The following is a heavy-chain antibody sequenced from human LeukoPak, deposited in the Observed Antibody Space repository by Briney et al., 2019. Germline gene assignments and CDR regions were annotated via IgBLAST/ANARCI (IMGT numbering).Heavy chain of an antibody. CDR3: AVGITILGVAASFDS. V-gene: IGHV4-34*01. D-gene: IGHD3-3*01. J-gene: IGHJ4*02. CDR1: GASYNTYY. Sequence: SETMSLTCAVYGASYNTYYWSWIRQPPGKGLEWIGDIDHRGTATYNPSLKSRLSISADASKNQFSLKLNSVTDADTAVYYCAVGITILGVAASFDSWGQGNLVIVSS. CDR2: IDHRGTA.